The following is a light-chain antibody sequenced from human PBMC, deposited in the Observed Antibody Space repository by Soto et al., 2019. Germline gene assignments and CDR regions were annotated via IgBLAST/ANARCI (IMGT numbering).Light chain of an antibody. J-gene: IGKJ1*01. Sequence: ESVLTQAAAALSLYHGEGATLSCRASQSVSIFLAWYQHKPGQAPRLLIYDASNRATGIPARFSGSGSGTDFTLTISSLEPEDFAVYYCQQRNNWPGTFGQGTKV. V-gene: IGKV3-11*01. CDR3: QQRNNWPGT. CDR2: DAS. CDR1: QSVSIF.